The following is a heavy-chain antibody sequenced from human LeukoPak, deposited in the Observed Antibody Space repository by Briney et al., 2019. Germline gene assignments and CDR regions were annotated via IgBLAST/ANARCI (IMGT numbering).Heavy chain of an antibody. V-gene: IGHV3-30*04. CDR2: ISYDGTNQ. Sequence: GGSLRLSCAAPGFTFSDYTIQWVRQAPGKGLEWVALISYDGTNQYYADSMEGRLSISRDNSKNTVYLQLDSLTTDDTAVYYCARGGRGIWLQSYFDYWGQGTLVTVSS. D-gene: IGHD5-24*01. CDR1: GFTFSDYT. CDR3: ARGGRGIWLQSYFDY. J-gene: IGHJ4*02.